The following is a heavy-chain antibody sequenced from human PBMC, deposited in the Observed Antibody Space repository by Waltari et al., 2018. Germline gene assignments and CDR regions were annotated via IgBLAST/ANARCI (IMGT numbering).Heavy chain of an antibody. CDR1: GGSISSYY. V-gene: IGHV4-59*01. D-gene: IGHD3-10*01. J-gene: IGHJ4*02. CDR3: ARFSYGPSFDY. Sequence: QVQLQESGPGLVKPSETLSLTCTVSGGSISSYYWSWIRQPPGKGLEWIGYIYYSGSTNYNPSLKSRVTISVYTSKNQFSLKLSSVTAADTAVYYCARFSYGPSFDYWGQGTLVTVSS. CDR2: IYYSGST.